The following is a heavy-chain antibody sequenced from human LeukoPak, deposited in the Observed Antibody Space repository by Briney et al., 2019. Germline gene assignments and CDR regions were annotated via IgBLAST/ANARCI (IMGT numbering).Heavy chain of an antibody. CDR2: TNRRGDIT. V-gene: IGHV3-20*01. CDR1: GFTFSAYN. D-gene: IGHD1-7*01. CDR3: ARKGLGGELGGFDS. J-gene: IGHJ4*02. Sequence: GGSLRLSCAASGFTFSAYNMNWVRRTPGKGLEWVSGTNRRGDITGYADFVKGRFTISRDNAKNSLYLQMNSLRVEDTALYHCARKGLGGELGGFDSWGQGTLVTVSS.